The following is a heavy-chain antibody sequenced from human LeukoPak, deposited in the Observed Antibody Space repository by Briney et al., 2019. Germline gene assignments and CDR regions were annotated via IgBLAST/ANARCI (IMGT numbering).Heavy chain of an antibody. CDR3: ARHWKIVVVPAASGWFDP. CDR1: GGSISSSNW. D-gene: IGHD2-2*01. J-gene: IGHJ5*02. CDR2: IYHSGSTT. Sequence: SGTLSLTCAVSGGSISSSNWWSWVRQPPGKGLEWIGEIYHSGSTTNYNPSLKSRVTISVDKSKNQFSLKLNSVTAADTAVYFCARHWKIVVVPAASGWFDPWGQGTLVTVSS. V-gene: IGHV4-4*02.